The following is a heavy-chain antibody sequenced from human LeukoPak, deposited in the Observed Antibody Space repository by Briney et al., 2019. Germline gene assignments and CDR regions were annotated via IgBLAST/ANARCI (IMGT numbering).Heavy chain of an antibody. J-gene: IGHJ5*02. CDR2: VYYSGNT. Sequence: SETLSLTCTVSGYSISDYYWTWIRQPPGKGLEWIGEVYYSGNTHYNPSLKSRVTISIDTSKNQFFLRLRSVTAADTALYYCARELDRNGGLFDTWGQGALVTVSS. V-gene: IGHV4-59*12. D-gene: IGHD3-10*01. CDR3: ARELDRNGGLFDT. CDR1: GYSISDYY.